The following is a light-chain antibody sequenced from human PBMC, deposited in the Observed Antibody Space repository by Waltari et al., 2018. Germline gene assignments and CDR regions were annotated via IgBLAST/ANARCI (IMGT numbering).Light chain of an antibody. V-gene: IGKV1-39*01. CDR2: ATS. CDR1: ENIGSY. CDR3: QHTFETPYS. Sequence: DIQMTQSPSSLSASIGDRVTITCRASENIGSYLNWYQQRTGEAPKLLIYATSTLLTEVPSRFSGSGSRTDFTHTISSLQPEDFATYYCQHTFETPYSFGQGTKLESK. J-gene: IGKJ2*01.